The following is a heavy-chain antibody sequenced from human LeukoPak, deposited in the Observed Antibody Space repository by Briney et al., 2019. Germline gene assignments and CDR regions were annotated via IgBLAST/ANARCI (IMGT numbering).Heavy chain of an antibody. Sequence: SQTLSLTCAISGDSVSSNSAAWNWIRQSPSRGLEWLGRTYYRSKWHNDYAVSVKSRITINPDTSKNQFSLQLNSVTPEDTAVYYCARDRLRVWLPFDYFDYWGQGTLVTVSS. CDR2: TYYRSKWHN. V-gene: IGHV6-1*01. CDR1: GDSVSSNSAA. J-gene: IGHJ4*02. D-gene: IGHD3-16*01. CDR3: ARDRLRVWLPFDYFDY.